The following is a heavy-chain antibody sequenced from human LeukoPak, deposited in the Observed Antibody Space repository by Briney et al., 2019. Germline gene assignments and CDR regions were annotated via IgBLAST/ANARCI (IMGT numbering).Heavy chain of an antibody. Sequence: SETLSLTCAVYGGSFSGYYWSWIRQPPGKGLEWIGEISHSGSTNYNPSLKSRVTISVDTSKNQFSLKLSSVTAADTAVYYCARRRYGSGSYYKTPFDYWGQGTLVTVSS. D-gene: IGHD3-10*01. CDR2: ISHSGST. CDR1: GGSFSGYY. CDR3: ARRRYGSGSYYKTPFDY. J-gene: IGHJ4*02. V-gene: IGHV4-34*01.